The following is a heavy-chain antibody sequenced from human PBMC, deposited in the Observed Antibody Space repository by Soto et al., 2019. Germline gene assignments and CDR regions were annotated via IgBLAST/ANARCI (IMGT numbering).Heavy chain of an antibody. CDR1: GGSISSYY. D-gene: IGHD3-22*01. V-gene: IGHV4-4*07. CDR2: IYTSGST. CDR3: ARDSGYSLFYYYYGMDV. J-gene: IGHJ6*02. Sequence: PSETLSLTCTVSGGSISSYYWSWIRQPAGKGLGWIGRIYTSGSTNYNPSLKSRVTMSVDTSKNQFSLKLSSVTAADTAVYYCARDSGYSLFYYYYGMDVWGQGTTVTVSS.